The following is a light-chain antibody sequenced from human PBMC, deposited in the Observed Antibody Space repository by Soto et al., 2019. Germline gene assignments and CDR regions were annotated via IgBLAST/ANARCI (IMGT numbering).Light chain of an antibody. CDR3: QQSGSSPRT. CDR2: DAS. Sequence: EIVLTQSPGTLSLSPGARATRSCRASQSVRNVYLAWYQQKPGQAPRLLIYDASNRATGIPDRFSGSGSVTDFTLTINILEPEDFAVYYCQQSGSSPRTFGQGTKRELK. V-gene: IGKV3-20*01. CDR1: QSVRNVY. J-gene: IGKJ2*01.